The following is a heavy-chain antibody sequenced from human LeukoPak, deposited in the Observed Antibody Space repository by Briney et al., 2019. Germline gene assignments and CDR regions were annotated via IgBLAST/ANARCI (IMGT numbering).Heavy chain of an antibody. J-gene: IGHJ5*02. V-gene: IGHV4-30-4*01. D-gene: IGHD3-3*01. Sequence: SETLSLTCTVSGGSISSGDYYWSWIRQPPGKGLEWIGYIYYSGSTCYNPSLKSRVTISVDTSKNQFSLKLSSVTAADTAVYYCARDQVNDFWSGYFGVDWFDPWGQGTLVTVSS. CDR1: GGSISSGDYY. CDR3: ARDQVNDFWSGYFGVDWFDP. CDR2: IYYSGST.